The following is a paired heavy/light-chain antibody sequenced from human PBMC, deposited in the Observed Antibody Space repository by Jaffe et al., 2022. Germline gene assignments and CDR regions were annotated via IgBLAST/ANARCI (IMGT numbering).Heavy chain of an antibody. CDR2: IRYDESND. V-gene: IGHV3-30*02. Sequence: QVQLVESGGGVVQPGGSLRVACAASGFTFSNYGMHWVRQAPGKGLEWVAFIRYDESNDYYADSVKGRFTISRDNSKNILYLQMSGLRAEDTAVYYCAKDRGAELLLPGSFDYWGQGTLVTVSS. D-gene: IGHD1-7*01. J-gene: IGHJ4*02. CDR1: GFTFSNYG. CDR3: AKDRGAELLLPGSFDY.
Light chain of an antibody. CDR1: QGITNS. CDR2: GAS. Sequence: DIQMTQLPSSLSASVGDRVTITCRASQGITNSLAWYQQKPGKAPKLLLYGASRLLSGVPSRFSGSGSGTHYTLTISSLHPEDFATYYCQHYYSAPPAFGQGTKVEIK. V-gene: IGKV1-NL1*01. J-gene: IGKJ1*01. CDR3: QHYYSAPPA.